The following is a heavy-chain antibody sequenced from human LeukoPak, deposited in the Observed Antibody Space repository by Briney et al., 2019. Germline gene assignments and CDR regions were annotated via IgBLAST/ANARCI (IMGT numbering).Heavy chain of an antibody. CDR3: ARDWNYFST. D-gene: IGHD1-1*01. J-gene: IGHJ4*02. V-gene: IGHV3-21*01. CDR2: ISSSSGSI. Sequence: TGGSLRLSCAAPGFTFSSYSMNWVRQAPGKGLEWVSSISSSSGSIYYADSVKGRFTVSRDNAKNSLYLQMNSLRAEDTAVYYCARDWNYFSTWGQGTLVTVSS. CDR1: GFTFSSYS.